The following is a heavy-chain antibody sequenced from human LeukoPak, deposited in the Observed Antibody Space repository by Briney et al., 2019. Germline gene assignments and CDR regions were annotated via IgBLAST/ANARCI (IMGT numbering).Heavy chain of an antibody. CDR3: ARGYQLLDFNWFDP. CDR2: IYHSGST. Sequence: TPSETLSLTCTVSGVSISTYYWGWIRQPPGKGLEWIGSIYHSGSTYYNPSLKSRVTISVDTSKNQFSLKLSSVTAADAAVYYCARGYQLLDFNWFDPWGQGTLVTVSS. J-gene: IGHJ5*02. V-gene: IGHV4-38-2*02. CDR1: GVSISTYY. D-gene: IGHD2-2*01.